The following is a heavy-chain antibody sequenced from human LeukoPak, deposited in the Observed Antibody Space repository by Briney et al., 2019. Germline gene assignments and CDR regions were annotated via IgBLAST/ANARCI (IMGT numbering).Heavy chain of an antibody. J-gene: IGHJ3*02. V-gene: IGHV3-74*01. CDR2: LNSDGSGT. CDR3: ARAKYYYGSGSYYDAFDI. D-gene: IGHD3-10*01. Sequence: GGSLRLSCVASGFTFSRYKMHWVRQGPGKGLMWVSRLNSDGSGTTHADSVKGRFTISRDNAKNTLYLQMNSLRAEDTAVYYCARAKYYYGSGSYYDAFDIWGQGTMVTVSS. CDR1: GFTFSRYK.